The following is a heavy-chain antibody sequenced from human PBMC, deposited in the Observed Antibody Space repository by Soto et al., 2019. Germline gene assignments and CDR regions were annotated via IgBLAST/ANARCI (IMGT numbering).Heavy chain of an antibody. Sequence: GGSLRLSCAASGFTVSNSYMTWVRQTPEKGLQWVSVIYSAGNTYYADSVKGRFTISRDNSKNTLYLQMNSLRAEDTAVYYCAKDQGYVLVPAAMSRSFDYWGQGTLVTVSS. V-gene: IGHV3-53*01. CDR2: IYSAGNT. CDR3: AKDQGYVLVPAAMSRSFDY. J-gene: IGHJ4*02. D-gene: IGHD2-2*01. CDR1: GFTVSNSY.